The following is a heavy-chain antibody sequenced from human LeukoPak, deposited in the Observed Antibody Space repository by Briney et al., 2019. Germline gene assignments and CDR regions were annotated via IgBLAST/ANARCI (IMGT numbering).Heavy chain of an antibody. J-gene: IGHJ4*02. CDR2: IIPIFGTA. Sequence: ASVKVSCKASGGTFSSYAISWVRQAPGQGLEWMGGIIPIFGTANYAQKFQGRVTITADESTSTAYMELSSLRSEDTAVYYCARDRPRQQLGDYWGQGTLVTVSS. D-gene: IGHD6-13*01. V-gene: IGHV1-69*13. CDR3: ARDRPRQQLGDY. CDR1: GGTFSSYA.